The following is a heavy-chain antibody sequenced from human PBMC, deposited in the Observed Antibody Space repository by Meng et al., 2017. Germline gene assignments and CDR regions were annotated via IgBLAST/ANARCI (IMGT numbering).Heavy chain of an antibody. CDR2: IYHSGST. V-gene: IGHV4-38-2*01. J-gene: IGHJ4*02. CDR1: GYSISSGYY. CDR3: ARNDYGDYRIDY. D-gene: IGHD4-17*01. Sequence: GSLRLSCAVSGYSISSGYYWGWIRQPPGKGLGWIGSIYHSGSTYYNPSLKSRVTISVDTSKNQFSLKLSSVTAADTAVYYCARNDYGDYRIDYWGQGTLVTVSS.